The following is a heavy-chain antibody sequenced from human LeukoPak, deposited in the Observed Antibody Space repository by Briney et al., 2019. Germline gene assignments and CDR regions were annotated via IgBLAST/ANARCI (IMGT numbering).Heavy chain of an antibody. D-gene: IGHD2-15*01. CDR1: GFTFSSYV. J-gene: IGHJ6*04. CDR2: ISYNGSNK. CDR3: ARDGGYCSGGSCYSYCYYGMDV. V-gene: IGHV3-30*04. Sequence: PGGSLRLSCAASGFTFSSYVMHWVRQAPGKGLECVAVISYNGSNKYYADSVKGRFTISRDNSKNTLYLQMNSLRAEDTAVYYCARDGGYCSGGSCYSYCYYGMDVWGKGTTVTVSS.